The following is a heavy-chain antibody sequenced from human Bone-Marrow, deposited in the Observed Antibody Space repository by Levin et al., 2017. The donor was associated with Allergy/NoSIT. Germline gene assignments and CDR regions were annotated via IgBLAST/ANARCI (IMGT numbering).Heavy chain of an antibody. J-gene: IGHJ6*02. CDR3: ANWDMYHDDRSAVDYFYYAMDV. V-gene: IGHV3-21*01. Sequence: PGGSLRLSCAASGILFSSYDMNWVRQAPGKGLEWVSSISAGGNYIYYADSVKGRFTISRDNAKNSFFLQMNSLRAEDTAVYYCANWDMYHDDRSAVDYFYYAMDVWGQGTTVTVSS. D-gene: IGHD3-22*01. CDR1: GILFSSYD. CDR2: ISAGGNYI.